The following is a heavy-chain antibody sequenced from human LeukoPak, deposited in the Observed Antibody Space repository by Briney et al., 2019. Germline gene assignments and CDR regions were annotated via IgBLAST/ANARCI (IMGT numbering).Heavy chain of an antibody. J-gene: IGHJ4*02. CDR3: AREGYYYGSGSSPFGY. D-gene: IGHD3-10*01. CDR2: ISSSSRTI. CDR1: GFTFSSYN. Sequence: GGSLRLSCAASGFTFSSYNMNWVRQAPGKGLEWVSYISSSSRTIYYADSVKGRFTISRDNAKNSLYLQMNSLRAEDTAVYYCAREGYYYGSGSSPFGYWGQGTLVTVSS. V-gene: IGHV3-48*01.